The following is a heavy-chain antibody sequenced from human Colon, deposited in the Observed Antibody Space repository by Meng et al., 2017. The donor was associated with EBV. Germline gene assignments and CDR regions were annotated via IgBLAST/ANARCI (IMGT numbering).Heavy chain of an antibody. CDR3: ARDVYGSGTYRSDP. D-gene: IGHD3-10*01. CDR1: GYTFTSYD. CDR2: MNPNSGDT. V-gene: IGHV1-8*01. J-gene: IGHJ5*02. Sequence: HVQLLQSWAAVKKPGASVRVSCKASGYTFTSYDVNWVRQATGQGLEWMGWMNPNSGDTGYAHNFQGRLTMTRNTSISTDYMELTSLRSEDTAVYYCARDVYGSGTYRSDPWGQGTLVTVSS.